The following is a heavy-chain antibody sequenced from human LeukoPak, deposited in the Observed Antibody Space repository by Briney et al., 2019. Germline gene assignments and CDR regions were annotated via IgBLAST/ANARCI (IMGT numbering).Heavy chain of an antibody. J-gene: IGHJ4*02. Sequence: GGSLRLSCAASGFTFSDYYMSWIRQAPGKGLEWVSYISSSSSYIHYADSVKGRFTISRDNAKESLYLQMNSLRAEDTAVYYCARAPLHLAMYHYFDYWGQGTLVTVSS. V-gene: IGHV3-11*06. CDR2: ISSSSSYI. CDR1: GFTFSDYY. D-gene: IGHD2-2*01. CDR3: ARAPLHLAMYHYFDY.